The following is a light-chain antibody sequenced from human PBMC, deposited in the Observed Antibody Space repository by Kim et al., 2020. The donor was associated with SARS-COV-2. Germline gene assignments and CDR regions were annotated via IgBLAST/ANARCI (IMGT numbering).Light chain of an antibody. CDR1: SLRTYY. CDR3: NSRATSSKYWL. Sequence: SSELTQDPAVSVALGQTVTITCQGDSLRTYYASWYQQKPGQAPVLVFYGKNNRPSGIPDRFSGSYSGNTASLTITAAQAEDEADYYCNSRATSSKYWLFGGGTQLTVL. V-gene: IGLV3-19*01. J-gene: IGLJ3*02. CDR2: GKN.